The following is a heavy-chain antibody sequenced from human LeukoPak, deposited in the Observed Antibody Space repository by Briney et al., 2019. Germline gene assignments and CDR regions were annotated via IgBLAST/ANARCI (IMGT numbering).Heavy chain of an antibody. D-gene: IGHD2-15*01. CDR1: GCTFSSYA. CDR3: ARGYCSGGSCYNTWFDT. J-gene: IGHJ5*02. Sequence: SVKVSCKASGCTFSSYAISWVRQAPGQGLEWMGRIIPSLGIANYAQKFQGRVTITADKSTSTAYMELSSLRSEETAVYYCARGYCSGGSCYNTWFDTWGQGTLVTVSS. V-gene: IGHV1-69*04. CDR2: IIPSLGIA.